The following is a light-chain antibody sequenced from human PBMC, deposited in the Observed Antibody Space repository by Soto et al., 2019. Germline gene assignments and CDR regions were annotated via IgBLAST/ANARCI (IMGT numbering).Light chain of an antibody. J-gene: IGKJ5*01. V-gene: IGKV1-5*03. CDR1: QNVENY. Sequence: DIQMTHSPSTLSASVGDRVTITCRASQNVENYLAWYQQKPGKAPKLLIYTASGLESGVTSRFGGSGYGTEFTLTISSLQPDDSETYYCHRYNGTLGQGTRLEI. CDR2: TAS. CDR3: HRYNGT.